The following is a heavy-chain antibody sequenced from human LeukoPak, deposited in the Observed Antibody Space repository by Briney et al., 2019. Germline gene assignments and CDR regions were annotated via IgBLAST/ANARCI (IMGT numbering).Heavy chain of an antibody. CDR2: IYYSGST. D-gene: IGHD3-16*02. CDR3: ARLNYDYVWGSYLYFDD. Sequence: SETLSLTCTVSGGSISSYCWSWIRQPPGKGLEWIGYIYYSGSTNYNPSLKSRVTISVDTSKNQFSLKLSSVTAADTAVYYCARLNYDYVWGSYLYFDDWGQGTLVTVSS. CDR1: GGSISSYC. V-gene: IGHV4-59*08. J-gene: IGHJ4*02.